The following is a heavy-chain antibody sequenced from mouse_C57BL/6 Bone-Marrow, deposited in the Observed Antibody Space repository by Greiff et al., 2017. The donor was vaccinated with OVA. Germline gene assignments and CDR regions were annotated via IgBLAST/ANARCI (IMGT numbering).Heavy chain of an antibody. CDR2: ISIGGSYT. CDR3: ARLACDY. J-gene: IGHJ2*01. V-gene: IGHV5-6*01. Sequence: EVQLVESGGDLVKPGGSLQLSCAASGFTFSSYGMSWVRQTPDKRLEWVATISIGGSYTYYPDSVKGRFTISRDNAKNTLYLQMSSLKSEDTAMYYCARLACDYWGQGTTLTVSS. CDR1: GFTFSSYG.